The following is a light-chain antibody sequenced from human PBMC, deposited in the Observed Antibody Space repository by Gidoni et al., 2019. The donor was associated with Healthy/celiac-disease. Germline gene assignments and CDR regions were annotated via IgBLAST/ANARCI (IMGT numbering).Light chain of an antibody. CDR2: DAS. CDR1: QSISSW. V-gene: IGKV1-5*01. Sequence: DIQMTQSPSTLSASVGDRVTITCRASQSISSWLAWYQQKPGKAPNLLIYDASSLESGVPSRFSGSGSGTEFTLTISSLQPDDFATYYCQQYNSYSPWTFGPGTKVEIK. CDR3: QQYNSYSPWT. J-gene: IGKJ1*01.